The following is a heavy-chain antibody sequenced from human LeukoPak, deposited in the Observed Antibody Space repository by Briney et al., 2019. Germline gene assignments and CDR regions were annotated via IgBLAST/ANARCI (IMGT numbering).Heavy chain of an antibody. CDR1: GFTFSSNW. CDR2: IKSDGSST. V-gene: IGHV3-74*01. Sequence: PGGSLRLSCAASGFTFSSNWMHWVRQGPGKGLVWVSRIKSDGSSTSYADSVKGRFTISRDNAKNTLYLQMNSLRAEDTAVYYCASAGGPTSVDYWGQGTLVTVSS. CDR3: ASAGGPTSVDY. J-gene: IGHJ4*02. D-gene: IGHD4-11*01.